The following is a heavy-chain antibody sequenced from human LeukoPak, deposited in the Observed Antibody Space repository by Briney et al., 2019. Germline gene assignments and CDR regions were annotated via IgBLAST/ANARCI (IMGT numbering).Heavy chain of an antibody. CDR1: GFTFSSYA. J-gene: IGHJ4*02. D-gene: IGHD1-1*01. CDR3: AKGRDGNNADFDY. V-gene: IGHV3-23*01. Sequence: GGSLRLSCAASGFTFSSYAMSWVRQAPGKGLEWVSGISGSGGSTYYADSVKGRFTISRDNSKNTLYLQMNSLRAEDTAVYYWAKGRDGNNADFDYGAQEPLVTVSS. CDR2: ISGSGGST.